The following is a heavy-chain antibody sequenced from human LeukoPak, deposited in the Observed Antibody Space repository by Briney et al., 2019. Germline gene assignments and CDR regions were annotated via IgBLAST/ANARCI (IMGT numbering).Heavy chain of an antibody. Sequence: GASVKVSCKASGYTFTSYSISWVRQAPGQGLEWMGWISAYNGNTNYAQKLQGRVTMTTDTSTSTAYMELRSLRSDDTAVYYCARDRYCSGGSCRTYYYYGMDVWGQGTTVTVSS. CDR3: ARDRYCSGGSCRTYYYYGMDV. J-gene: IGHJ6*02. CDR1: GYTFTSYS. CDR2: ISAYNGNT. D-gene: IGHD2-15*01. V-gene: IGHV1-18*01.